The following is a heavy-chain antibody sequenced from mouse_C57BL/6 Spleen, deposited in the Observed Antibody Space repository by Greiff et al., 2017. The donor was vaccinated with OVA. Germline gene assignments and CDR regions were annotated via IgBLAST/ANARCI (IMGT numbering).Heavy chain of an antibody. J-gene: IGHJ1*03. CDR2: IYPGDGDT. CDR1: GYAFSSYW. V-gene: IGHV1-80*01. Sequence: QVQLQQSGAELVKPGASVKISCKASGYAFSSYWMNWVKQRPGKGLEWIGQIYPGDGDTNYNGKFKGKATLTADKSSSTAYMQLSSLTSEDSAVYFCARESVVATHWYFDVWGTGTTVTVSS. D-gene: IGHD1-1*01. CDR3: ARESVVATHWYFDV.